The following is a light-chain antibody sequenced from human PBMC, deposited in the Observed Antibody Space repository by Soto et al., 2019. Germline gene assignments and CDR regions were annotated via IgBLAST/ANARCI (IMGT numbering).Light chain of an antibody. CDR2: DAS. Sequence: DIVLTQSPATLSLSPGERATLSCRASQSVGTYLAWYQHNPGQAPRLLIYDASNRATGIPARFSVSGSGTDVTLTISSPEPEDFAVYYCQQRYNWPSTFGQGTKLEIK. J-gene: IGKJ2*02. CDR3: QQRYNWPST. V-gene: IGKV3-11*01. CDR1: QSVGTY.